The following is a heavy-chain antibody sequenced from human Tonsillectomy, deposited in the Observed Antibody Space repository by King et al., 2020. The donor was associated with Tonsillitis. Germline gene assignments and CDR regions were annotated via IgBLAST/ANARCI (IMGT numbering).Heavy chain of an antibody. Sequence: TLKESGPTLVKPTQTLTLTCTFSGFSLSTSGVGVGWIRQAPGKAPEWLALIYWNGDKDYRPSLKNRLTVTKDTSKNQVVLKMTNMDPVDTATYYCTRPRYGSGSLWRYFDYWGQGTLVTVSS. CDR2: IYWNGDK. CDR1: GFSLSTSGVG. D-gene: IGHD3-10*01. J-gene: IGHJ4*02. V-gene: IGHV2-5*01. CDR3: TRPRYGSGSLWRYFDY.